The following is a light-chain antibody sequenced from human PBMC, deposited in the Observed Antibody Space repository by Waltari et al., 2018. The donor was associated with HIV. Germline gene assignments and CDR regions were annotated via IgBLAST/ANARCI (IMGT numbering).Light chain of an antibody. CDR1: PSDVGSYTL. V-gene: IGLV2-23*02. J-gene: IGLJ2*01. CDR3: CSYAGSSTPV. Sequence: QSALPHPASVSGSPGQSITISFPGTPSDVGSYTLVPWYQQHPGKAPKLIIYEVSKRPSGVSNRFSGSKSGNTASLTISGLQAEDEADYYCCSYAGSSTPVFGGGTKLTVL. CDR2: EVS.